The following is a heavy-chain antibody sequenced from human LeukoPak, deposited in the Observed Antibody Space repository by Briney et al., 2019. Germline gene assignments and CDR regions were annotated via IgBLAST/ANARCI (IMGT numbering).Heavy chain of an antibody. Sequence: PGGTLRLSCAASGFTFSSYGMSWVRQAPGKGLEWIGEIYHSGSTNYNPSLKSRVTISVDKSKNQFSLKLSSVTAADTAVYYCARDGIFGVEASTDVWGKGTTVTVSS. CDR2: IYHSGST. D-gene: IGHD3-3*01. V-gene: IGHV4-4*02. J-gene: IGHJ6*04. CDR3: ARDGIFGVEASTDV. CDR1: GFTFSSYGM.